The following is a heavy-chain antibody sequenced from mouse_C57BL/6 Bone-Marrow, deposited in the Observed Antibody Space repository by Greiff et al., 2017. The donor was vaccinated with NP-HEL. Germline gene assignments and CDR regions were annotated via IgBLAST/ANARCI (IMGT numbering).Heavy chain of an antibody. J-gene: IGHJ4*01. Sequence: EVQLVESGGGLVKPGGSLKLSCAASGFTFSDYGMHWVRQAPEKGLEWVAYISSGSSTIYYADTVQGRFTISRDNAKNTLFLQMTSLRSEDTAMYYCARDYSNPYYAMDYWGQGTSVTVSS. CDR3: ARDYSNPYYAMDY. CDR2: ISSGSSTI. D-gene: IGHD2-5*01. CDR1: GFTFSDYG. V-gene: IGHV5-17*01.